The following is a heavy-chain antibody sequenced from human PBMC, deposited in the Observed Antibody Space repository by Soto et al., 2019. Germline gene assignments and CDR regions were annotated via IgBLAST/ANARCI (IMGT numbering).Heavy chain of an antibody. D-gene: IGHD3-3*01. CDR1: GGTFSSYA. Sequence: SVKVSCKASGGTFSSYATSWVRQAPGQGLEWMGGIIPIFGTANYAQKFQGRVTITADESTSTAYMELSSLRSEDTAVYYCARGSFWSGYYTRSVDYFDYWGQGTLVTVSS. J-gene: IGHJ4*02. V-gene: IGHV1-69*13. CDR3: ARGSFWSGYYTRSVDYFDY. CDR2: IIPIFGTA.